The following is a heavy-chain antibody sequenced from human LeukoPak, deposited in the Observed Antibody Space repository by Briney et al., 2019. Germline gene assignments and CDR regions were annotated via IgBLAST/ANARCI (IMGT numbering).Heavy chain of an antibody. D-gene: IGHD5-12*01. Sequence: PSETLSLTCAVYGGSFSGYYWSWIRQPPGKGLEWIGEINHSGSTNYKPSLKSRVTISVDTSKNQFSLKLSSVTAADTAVYYCARGEYSGYDYFDYWGQGTLVTVSS. CDR3: ARGEYSGYDYFDY. CDR2: INHSGST. J-gene: IGHJ4*02. CDR1: GGSFSGYY. V-gene: IGHV4-34*01.